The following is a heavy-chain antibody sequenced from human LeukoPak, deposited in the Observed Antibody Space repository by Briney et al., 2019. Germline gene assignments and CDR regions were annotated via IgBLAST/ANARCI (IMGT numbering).Heavy chain of an antibody. D-gene: IGHD5-24*01. CDR1: GYTFTSYA. V-gene: IGHV1-3*01. CDR2: VNAGNGNT. CDR3: ARQFAREAPDY. Sequence: ASVKVSCKASGYTFTSYAMHWVRQAPGQRLEWMGWVNAGNGNTKYSQKSQGRVTITRDTSASTAYMELSSLRSEDTAVYYCARQFAREAPDYWGQGTLVTVSS. J-gene: IGHJ4*02.